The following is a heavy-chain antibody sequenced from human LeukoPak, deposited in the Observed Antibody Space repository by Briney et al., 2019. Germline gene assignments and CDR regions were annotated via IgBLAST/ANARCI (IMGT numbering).Heavy chain of an antibody. CDR3: ARGGIQLWSNNWVDP. CDR2: VYYSGTT. D-gene: IGHD5-18*01. J-gene: IGHJ5*02. CDR1: GGSMSSYY. V-gene: IGHV4-59*01. Sequence: PSETLSLTCTVSGGSMSSYYWSWIRQPPGKGLEWIGYVYYSGTTNYNPSLRSRVTISVDTSKNQFSLKLSSVTAADTAVHYCARGGIQLWSNNWVDPWGQGILVTVSS.